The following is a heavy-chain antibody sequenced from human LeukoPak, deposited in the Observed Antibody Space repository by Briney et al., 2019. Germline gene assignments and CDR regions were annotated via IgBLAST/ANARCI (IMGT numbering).Heavy chain of an antibody. CDR2: IYYSGST. J-gene: IGHJ6*03. CDR1: GGSISSYH. V-gene: IGHV4-59*01. CDR3: ANTHGYSYRYYYMDV. D-gene: IGHD5-18*01. Sequence: SETLSLTCTVSGGSISSYHWSWIRQPPGKGLECIGYIYYSGSTHYNPSLKSRVTISVDTSKNQFSLRLSSVTAADTAVYYCANTHGYSYRYYYMDVWGKGTTVTVSS.